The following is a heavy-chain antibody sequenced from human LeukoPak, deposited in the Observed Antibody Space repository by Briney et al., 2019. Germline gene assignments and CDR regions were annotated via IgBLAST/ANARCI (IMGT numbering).Heavy chain of an antibody. V-gene: IGHV1-2*02. Sequence: ASVKVSCKASGYTFTGYYMHWVRQAPGQGLEWMGWINPNSGGTNYAQKFQGRVTMTRDTSISTAYMELSRLRSDDTAVYYCASTKRIEGRLSPMDVWGKGTTVTVSS. CDR3: ASTKRIEGRLSPMDV. CDR1: GYTFTGYY. D-gene: IGHD5/OR15-5a*01. J-gene: IGHJ6*03. CDR2: INPNSGGT.